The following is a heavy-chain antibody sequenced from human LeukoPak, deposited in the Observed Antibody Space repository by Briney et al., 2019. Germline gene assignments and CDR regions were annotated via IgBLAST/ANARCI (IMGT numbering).Heavy chain of an antibody. CDR2: ISGSNT. D-gene: IGHD2-8*01. CDR1: GFTFTSYA. V-gene: IGHV3-23*01. J-gene: IGHJ4*02. Sequence: GGSLRLSCIASGFTFTSYAMNWVRQAPGKGLEWVSGISGSNTYYADSVKGRFTISRDSSKNTMYLQMNNLRAEDTAVYYCSKDDCVNGICYFDKRGQGTLVTVSS. CDR3: SKDDCVNGICYFDK.